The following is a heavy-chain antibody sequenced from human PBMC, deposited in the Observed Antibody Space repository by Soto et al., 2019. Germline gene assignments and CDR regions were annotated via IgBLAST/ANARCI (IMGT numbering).Heavy chain of an antibody. D-gene: IGHD3-10*01. Sequence: RGSLRLSCGGSGFTFTEYYMAWIRQAPGKGLEWVSYITRSAFTMSYADSVKGRFTISRDNAKNSLFLQMHSLRADDTAVYYCARVPYGTDLYYFDYWGQGTLVTVSS. CDR3: ARVPYGTDLYYFDY. J-gene: IGHJ4*02. CDR2: ITRSAFTM. CDR1: GFTFTEYY. V-gene: IGHV3-11*01.